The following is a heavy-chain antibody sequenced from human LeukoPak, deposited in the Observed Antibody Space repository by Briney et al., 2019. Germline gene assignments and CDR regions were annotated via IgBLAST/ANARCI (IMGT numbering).Heavy chain of an antibody. V-gene: IGHV3-33*01. CDR2: IWYDGSNK. J-gene: IGHJ6*02. Sequence: GGSLRLSCAASGFTFSSYGMHWVRQAPGKGLEWVAVIWYDGSNKYYADSVKGRFTISRDNSKNTLYLQMNSLRAEDTAVYYCARDSDGSSSLDYYYYGMDVWGQGTTVTVSS. D-gene: IGHD6-6*01. CDR3: ARDSDGSSSLDYYYYGMDV. CDR1: GFTFSSYG.